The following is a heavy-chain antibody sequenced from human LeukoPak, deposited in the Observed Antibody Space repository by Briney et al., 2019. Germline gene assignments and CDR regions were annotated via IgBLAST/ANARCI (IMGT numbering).Heavy chain of an antibody. D-gene: IGHD6-19*01. CDR2: LSSSSSVI. CDR3: AKDGYSSGWYMGYYFDY. V-gene: IGHV3-48*01. CDR1: GFTISTYG. Sequence: GGSLRLSCAASGFTISTYGMNWVRQAPGRGLEWVSYLSSSSSVIYHADSVKGRFTISRDNSKNTLYLQMNSLRAEDTAVYYCAKDGYSSGWYMGYYFDYWGQGTLVTVSS. J-gene: IGHJ4*02.